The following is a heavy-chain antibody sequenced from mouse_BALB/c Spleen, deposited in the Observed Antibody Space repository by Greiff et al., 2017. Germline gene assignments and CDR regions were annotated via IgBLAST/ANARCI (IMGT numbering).Heavy chain of an antibody. Sequence: VQLQQSGAELVKPGASVKLSCKASGYTFTSYWMHWVKQRPGQGLEWIGEINPSNGRTNYNEKFKSKATLTVDKSSSTAYMQLSSLTSEDSAVYYCARGRYVDWYFDVWGAGTTVTVSS. J-gene: IGHJ1*01. V-gene: IGHV1S81*02. CDR2: INPSNGRT. CDR3: ARGRYVDWYFDV. D-gene: IGHD2-14*01. CDR1: GYTFTSYW.